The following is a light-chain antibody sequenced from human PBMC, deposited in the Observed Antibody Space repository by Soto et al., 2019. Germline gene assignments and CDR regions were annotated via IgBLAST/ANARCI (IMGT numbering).Light chain of an antibody. Sequence: AIQLTQSPSSLSAPVGDRVTIPCRASQGISSALAWYQQKPGKAPKLLIYDASSLESGVPSRFSGSGSGTDFTLTISSLQPEDFATYYCQRSNSYPLTLGGGTKVNIK. CDR3: QRSNSYPLT. J-gene: IGKJ4*01. V-gene: IGKV1-13*02. CDR2: DAS. CDR1: QGISSA.